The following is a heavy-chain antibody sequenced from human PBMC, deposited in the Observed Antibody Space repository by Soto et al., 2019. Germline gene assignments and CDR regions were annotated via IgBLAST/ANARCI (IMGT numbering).Heavy chain of an antibody. D-gene: IGHD5-18*01. V-gene: IGHV4-34*01. CDR2: INHSGST. CDR1: GGSFSGYY. J-gene: IGHJ6*02. CDR3: ARDRRIQLWLHYYYGMDV. Sequence: SENLSPTCAVLGGSFSGYYWIGVRHPPGKGLEWIGEINHSGSTNYNPAPKRRVTISVDTSKNQFSLKLSSVTAADTAVYYCARDRRIQLWLHYYYGMDVWGQGTTVTVSS.